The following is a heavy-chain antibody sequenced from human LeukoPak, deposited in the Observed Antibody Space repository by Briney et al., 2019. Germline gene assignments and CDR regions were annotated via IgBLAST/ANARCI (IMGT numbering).Heavy chain of an antibody. J-gene: IGHJ4*02. Sequence: ASVKVSCKASGYTFTSYGISWVRHAPGQGLELMGWISAYNGNTNYAQKLQGRVTMTTDTSTSTAYMELRSLRSDDTAVYYCATLPTVTRPHDYWGQGTLVTVSS. CDR2: ISAYNGNT. CDR1: GYTFTSYG. V-gene: IGHV1-18*01. CDR3: ATLPTVTRPHDY. D-gene: IGHD4-11*01.